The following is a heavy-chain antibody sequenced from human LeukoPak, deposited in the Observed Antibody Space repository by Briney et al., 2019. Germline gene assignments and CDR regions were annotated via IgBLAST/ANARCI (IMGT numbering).Heavy chain of an antibody. V-gene: IGHV4-59*01. CDR1: GGSISSYY. CDR3: ARDPPRIVVVVAATNYYGMDV. Sequence: PSETLSLTCTVSGGSISSYYWSWIRQPPGKGLEWIGYIYYSGSTNYNPSLKSRVTISVDTFKNQFSLKLSSVTAADTAVYYCARDPPRIVVVVAATNYYGMDVWGQGTTVTVSS. D-gene: IGHD2-15*01. J-gene: IGHJ6*02. CDR2: IYYSGST.